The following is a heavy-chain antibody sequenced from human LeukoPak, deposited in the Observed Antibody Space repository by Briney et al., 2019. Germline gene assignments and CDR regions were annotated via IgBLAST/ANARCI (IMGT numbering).Heavy chain of an antibody. CDR2: ISSSSSYI. J-gene: IGHJ4*02. CDR3: YPDLIVVVVAALDY. Sequence: PGGSLRLSCAASGFTFSSYSMNWVRQAPGKGLEWVSSISSSSSYIYYADSVKGRFTISRDNSKNTLYLQMNSLRAEDTAVYYCYPDLIVVVVAALDYWGQGTLVTVSS. V-gene: IGHV3-21*01. CDR1: GFTFSSYS. D-gene: IGHD2-15*01.